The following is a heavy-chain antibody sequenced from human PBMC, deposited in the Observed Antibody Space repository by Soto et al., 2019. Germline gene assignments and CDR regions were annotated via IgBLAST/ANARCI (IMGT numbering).Heavy chain of an antibody. CDR1: GFTFSDYY. CDR2: ISSSGSTI. J-gene: IGHJ4*02. CDR3: ARVYYGYSNYLDY. D-gene: IGHD3-10*01. Sequence: PGGSLRLSCAASGFTFSDYYMSWIRQAPGKGLEWVSYISSSGSTIYYADSVKGRFTISRDNAKNSLYLQMNSLRADDTAVYYCARVYYGYSNYLDYWGQGTLVTVSS. V-gene: IGHV3-11*01.